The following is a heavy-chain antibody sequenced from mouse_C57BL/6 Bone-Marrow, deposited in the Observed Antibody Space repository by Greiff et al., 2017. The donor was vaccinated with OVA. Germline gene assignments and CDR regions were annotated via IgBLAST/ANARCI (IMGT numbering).Heavy chain of an antibody. D-gene: IGHD1-1*01. V-gene: IGHV5-6*01. CDR3: ARHNYYGSSYYDY. CDR2: ISSGGSYT. Sequence: EVKLVESGGDLVKPGGSLQLSCAASGFTFSSYGMSWVRQTPDKRLEWVATISSGGSYTYYPDSVKGRFTISRDNAKNTLYLQMSSLKSEDTAMYYCARHNYYGSSYYDYWGQGTTLTVSS. J-gene: IGHJ2*01. CDR1: GFTFSSYG.